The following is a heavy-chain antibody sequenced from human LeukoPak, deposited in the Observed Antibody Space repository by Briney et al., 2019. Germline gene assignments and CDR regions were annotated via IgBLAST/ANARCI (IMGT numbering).Heavy chain of an antibody. Sequence: GASVKVSCKASGYTFTGYYMHWVRQAPGQGLEWMGWINPNSGDTNYAQKFQGRVTMTRDTSISTAYMELSRLRSDDTAVYYCARDLINDILTYDYWGQGTLVTVSS. CDR3: ARDLINDILTYDY. D-gene: IGHD3-9*01. V-gene: IGHV1-2*02. CDR1: GYTFTGYY. J-gene: IGHJ4*02. CDR2: INPNSGDT.